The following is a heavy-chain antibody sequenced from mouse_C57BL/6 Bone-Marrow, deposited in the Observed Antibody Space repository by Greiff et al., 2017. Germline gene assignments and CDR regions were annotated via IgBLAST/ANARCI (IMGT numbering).Heavy chain of an antibody. J-gene: IGHJ2*01. D-gene: IGHD1-1*01. V-gene: IGHV1-26*01. CDR2: INPNNGGT. CDR1: GYTFTDYY. CDR3: ARWDYGSSQYYFDY. Sequence: VQLQQSGPELVKPGASVKISCKASGYTFTDYYMNWVKQSHGKSLEWIGDINPNNGGTRYNQKFKGKATLTVDKSSSTAYMELRSLTSEDSAVYYCARWDYGSSQYYFDYWGQGTTLTVSS.